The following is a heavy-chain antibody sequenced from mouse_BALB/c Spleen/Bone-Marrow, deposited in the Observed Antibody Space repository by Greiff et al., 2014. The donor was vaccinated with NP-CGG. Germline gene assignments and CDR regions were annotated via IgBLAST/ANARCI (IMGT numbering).Heavy chain of an antibody. CDR2: INPSTGYT. Sequence: QVQLKESWAELAKPGASVKMSCKASGYTFSSYWVHWGKQRPGQGLEWIGYINPSTGYTEYNQKFKDKATLTADKSSSTAYMQLSSLTSEDSAVYYCARYGNYGDYFDYWGQGTTPTVSS. CDR1: GYTFSSYW. V-gene: IGHV1-7*01. D-gene: IGHD2-1*01. CDR3: ARYGNYGDYFDY. J-gene: IGHJ2*01.